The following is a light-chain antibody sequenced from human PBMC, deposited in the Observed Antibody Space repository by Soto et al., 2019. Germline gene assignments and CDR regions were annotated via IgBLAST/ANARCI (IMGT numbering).Light chain of an antibody. CDR2: DAS. V-gene: IGKV3-15*01. Sequence: EKVMTQSPATLSVSPGERAVLSCRARQSVSNNLAWYQQRPGQAPRLLIYDASTRATGIPARFTGSGSETEFTLTISSLQSEDFAVYFCQQYNMWPATFGQGTRLEIK. CDR1: QSVSNN. J-gene: IGKJ5*01. CDR3: QQYNMWPAT.